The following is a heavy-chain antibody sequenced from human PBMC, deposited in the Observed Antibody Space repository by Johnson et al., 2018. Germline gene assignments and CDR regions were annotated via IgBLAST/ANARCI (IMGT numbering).Heavy chain of an antibody. J-gene: IGHJ6*02. D-gene: IGHD2/OR15-2a*01. CDR2: ISGSGGST. V-gene: IGHV3-23*04. CDR3: ARVGPENRETLGIYYYFYAMDG. Sequence: VQLVQSGGGLVQPGGSLRLSCAASGFTVSSNYMSWVRQAPGKGLEWVSAISGSGGSTYYADSVKGRFTISRDNSKNTLYLQMNSLRAEESAVYYCARVGPENRETLGIYYYFYAMDGWCQGTTVTVSS. CDR1: GFTVSSNY.